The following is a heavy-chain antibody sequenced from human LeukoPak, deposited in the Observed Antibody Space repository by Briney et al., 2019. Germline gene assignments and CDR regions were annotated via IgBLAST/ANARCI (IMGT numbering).Heavy chain of an antibody. V-gene: IGHV4-34*01. Sequence: SETLSLTCAVYGGSFSGYYWSWIRQPPGNGLEWIGEINHSGSTNYNPSLKSRVTISVDTSKNQFSLKLSSVTAADTAVYYCAKTLSAAFDIWGQGTMVTVSS. CDR3: AKTLSAAFDI. CDR2: INHSGST. J-gene: IGHJ3*02. CDR1: GGSFSGYY.